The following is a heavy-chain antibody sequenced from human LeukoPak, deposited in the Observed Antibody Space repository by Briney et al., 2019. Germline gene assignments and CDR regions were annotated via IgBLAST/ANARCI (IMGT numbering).Heavy chain of an antibody. CDR1: GFTFSDYA. V-gene: IGHV3-23*01. D-gene: IGHD2-2*01. Sequence: GGSLRLSCVASGFTFSDYAMSGVRQAPGKGLEWVSIISDSGVGKFYADSVKGRFTISRDNAKDTLYVQLHSLRAEDTAVYYCAKSELIWSNYRYYGMDVWGQGTTVTVS. J-gene: IGHJ6*02. CDR2: ISDSGVGK. CDR3: AKSELIWSNYRYYGMDV.